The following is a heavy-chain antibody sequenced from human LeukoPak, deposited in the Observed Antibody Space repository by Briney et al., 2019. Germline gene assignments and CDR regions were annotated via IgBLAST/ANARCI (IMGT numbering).Heavy chain of an antibody. Sequence: PSETLSLTCTVSGGSISSYYWSWIRQPAGKGLEWIGRIYTSGSTNYNPSLKSRVTMSVDTSKNQFSLKLSSVTAADTAVYYCARDGGDYGSGSYYNGRFDPWGQGTLATVSS. J-gene: IGHJ5*02. D-gene: IGHD3-10*01. V-gene: IGHV4-4*07. CDR1: GGSISSYY. CDR2: IYTSGST. CDR3: ARDGGDYGSGSYYNGRFDP.